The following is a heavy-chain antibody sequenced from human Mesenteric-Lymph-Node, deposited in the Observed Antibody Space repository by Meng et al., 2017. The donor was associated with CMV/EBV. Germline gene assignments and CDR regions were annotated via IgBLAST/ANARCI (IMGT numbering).Heavy chain of an antibody. Sequence: GESLKISCAASQFTFSTYGVHWVRQAPGKGLEWVSVIYSGGSTYYADSVKGRFTISRDNSKNTLYLQMNSLRAEDTAVYYCARDARGTFGMDVWGQGTTVTVSS. V-gene: IGHV3-53*01. J-gene: IGHJ6*02. CDR3: ARDARGTFGMDV. D-gene: IGHD3-16*01. CDR2: IYSGGST. CDR1: QFTFSTYG.